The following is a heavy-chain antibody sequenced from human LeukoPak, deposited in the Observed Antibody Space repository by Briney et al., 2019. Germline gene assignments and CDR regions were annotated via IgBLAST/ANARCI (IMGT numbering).Heavy chain of an antibody. Sequence: GAPVKLSCKASGYTFTDYYLHWVRQPPGQGLEWMGWINPNSGGTNYAQNFQGRVTMSRDTSISTAYMELSRLRSDDTAVYYCARAPGFNSDSWGQASLVPVSS. CDR3: ARAPGFNSDS. CDR1: GYTFTDYY. V-gene: IGHV1-2*02. J-gene: IGHJ4*02. CDR2: INPNSGGT. D-gene: IGHD1-26*01.